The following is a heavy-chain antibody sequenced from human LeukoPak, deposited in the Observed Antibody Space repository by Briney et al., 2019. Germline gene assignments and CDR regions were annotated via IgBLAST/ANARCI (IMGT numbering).Heavy chain of an antibody. CDR3: ARTNPSFDY. CDR2: IFYSGST. J-gene: IGHJ4*02. V-gene: IGHV4-59*08. Sequence: SETLSFTCTVSGGSISSYYWSWIRQPPGKGLEWIGYIFYSGSTNYNPSLKSRVTISVDTSKNQVSLKLRSVTAADTAVYYCARTNPSFDYWGQGTLVTVSS. CDR1: GGSISSYY.